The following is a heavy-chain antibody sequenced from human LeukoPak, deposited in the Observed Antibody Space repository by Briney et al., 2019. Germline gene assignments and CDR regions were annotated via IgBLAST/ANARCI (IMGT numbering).Heavy chain of an antibody. D-gene: IGHD2-15*01. CDR1: GFTLTNHG. J-gene: IGHJ4*02. V-gene: IGHV3-23*01. CDR2: ITGTGGK. CDR3: AKDYCRDGNCPFPFLDS. Sequence: GGSLRLSCAVSGFTLTNHGVSWVRQAPGKGLEWVSIITGTGGKYYGDSVRGRFVLSRDNFKNTVYMQMSSMRAEDTATYYCAKDYCRDGNCPFPFLDSWGQGTLVTVSS.